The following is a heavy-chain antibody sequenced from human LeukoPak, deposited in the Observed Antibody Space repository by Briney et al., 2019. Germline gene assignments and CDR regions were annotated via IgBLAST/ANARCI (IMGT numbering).Heavy chain of an antibody. CDR2: ISYDGSNK. CDR3: ARALNILIFDY. V-gene: IGHV3-30*04. J-gene: IGHJ4*02. CDR1: GFTFSSYA. Sequence: GGSLRLSCAASGFTFSSYAMHWVRQAPGKGLEWVAVISYDGSNKYYADSVKGRFTISRDNSKNTLYLQMNSLRAEDTAVYYCARALNILIFDYWGQGTLVTVSS. D-gene: IGHD3-9*01.